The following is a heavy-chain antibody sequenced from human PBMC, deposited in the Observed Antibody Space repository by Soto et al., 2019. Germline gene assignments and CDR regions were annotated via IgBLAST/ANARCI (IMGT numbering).Heavy chain of an antibody. CDR2: IYNEFT. D-gene: IGHD2-15*01. V-gene: IGHV3-66*01. CDR1: GFTVTEIY. J-gene: IGHJ3*02. Sequence: EVQLVESGGGLVQPGGSLRLSCVASGFTVTEIYMNWVRQAPGKGLEWVSVIYNEFTDYADSVRGRFSISTDSSKNELYLQMSSLRAEDSAVYYCVREPRYCSGGSCSIMGDAFDIWGQGTMVTVSS. CDR3: VREPRYCSGGSCSIMGDAFDI.